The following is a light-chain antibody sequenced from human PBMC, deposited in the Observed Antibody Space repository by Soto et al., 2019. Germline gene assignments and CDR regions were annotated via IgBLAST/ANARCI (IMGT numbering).Light chain of an antibody. V-gene: IGKV1-5*01. CDR2: DDS. CDR1: QSISNW. J-gene: IGKJ1*01. Sequence: DIQMTQSPSTLSASVGDRVTITCRASQSISNWLAWYQQKPGKAPNLLIYDDSSLQSGVPARFSGSGSGTEFTLTISSLQPDDFASYYCQHFYTYSRTFCQGTKVEIK. CDR3: QHFYTYSRT.